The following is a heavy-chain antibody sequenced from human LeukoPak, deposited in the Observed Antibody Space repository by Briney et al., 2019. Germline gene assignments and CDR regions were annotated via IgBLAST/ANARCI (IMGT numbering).Heavy chain of an antibody. Sequence: PSETLSLTCTVSGGSISSYYWNWIRQPAGKGLEWIGRIYTSGSTNYNPSLKSRVTMSVDTSKNQFSLNLTSVTAADTAVYYCARSAAGGWYYFDYWGQGTLVTVSS. CDR1: GGSISSYY. V-gene: IGHV4-4*07. CDR3: ARSAAGGWYYFDY. D-gene: IGHD6-25*01. J-gene: IGHJ4*02. CDR2: IYTSGST.